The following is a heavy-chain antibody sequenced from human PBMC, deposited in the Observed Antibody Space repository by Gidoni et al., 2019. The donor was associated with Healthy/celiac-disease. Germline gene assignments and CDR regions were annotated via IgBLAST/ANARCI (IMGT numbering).Heavy chain of an antibody. D-gene: IGHD3-22*01. CDR3: AREGDSSGYYLPYYYYGMDV. Sequence: QVQLQQWGAGLWKPSETLSLTCAVYGGSFSGYSWSWIRQPPGKGLEWIGEINHSGSTNYNPSLKSRVTISVDTSKNQFSLKLSSVTAADTAVYYCAREGDSSGYYLPYYYYGMDVWGQGTTVTVSS. CDR1: GGSFSGYS. CDR2: INHSGST. J-gene: IGHJ6*02. V-gene: IGHV4-34*01.